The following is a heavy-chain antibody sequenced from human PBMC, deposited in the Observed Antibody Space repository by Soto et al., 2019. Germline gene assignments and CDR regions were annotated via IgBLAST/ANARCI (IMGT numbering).Heavy chain of an antibody. V-gene: IGHV1-24*01. CDR2: FDPEDGET. CDR3: ATDLHQGSRYFDRELGYMDV. CDR1: GYTLTELS. D-gene: IGHD3-9*01. Sequence: ASVKVSCKVSGYTLTELSMHWVRQAPGKGLEWMGGFDPEDGETIYAQKFQGRVTMTEDISTDTAYMELSSLRSEDTAVYYCATDLHQGSRYFDRELGYMDVWGKGTTVTVSS. J-gene: IGHJ6*03.